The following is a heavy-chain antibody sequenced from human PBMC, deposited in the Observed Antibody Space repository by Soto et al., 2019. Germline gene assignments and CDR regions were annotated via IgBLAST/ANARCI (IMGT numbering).Heavy chain of an antibody. Sequence: GGSLILSCAASGFTFSSYSMNWVRQAPGKGLEWVSSISSSSSYIYYADSVKGRFTISRDNAKNSLYLQMNSLRAEDTAVYYCARDLSVVVTPPYWGQGTLVTVSS. CDR1: GFTFSSYS. J-gene: IGHJ4*02. CDR3: ARDLSVVVTPPY. V-gene: IGHV3-21*01. D-gene: IGHD2-15*01. CDR2: ISSSSSYI.